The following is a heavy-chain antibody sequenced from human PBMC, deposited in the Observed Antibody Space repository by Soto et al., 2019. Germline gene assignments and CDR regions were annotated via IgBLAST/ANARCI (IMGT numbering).Heavy chain of an antibody. J-gene: IGHJ6*02. CDR1: GGSISSSSYY. V-gene: IGHV4-39*01. CDR2: IYYSGST. D-gene: IGHD5-18*01. Sequence: PSETLSLTCTVSGGSISSSSYYWGWIRQPPGKGLEWIGSIYYSGSTYYNPSLKSRVTISVDTSKNQFSLKLISVTAADTAVYYCAKEIDASHSNYGMGEWGEGTTVT. CDR3: AKEIDASHSNYGMGE.